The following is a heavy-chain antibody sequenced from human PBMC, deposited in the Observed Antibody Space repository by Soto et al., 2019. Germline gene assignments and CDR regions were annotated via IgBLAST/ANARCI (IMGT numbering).Heavy chain of an antibody. Sequence: SETLSLTCTVSGVSITSYFWSWIRQTPGKGLDWIGSISFSGATYSNPSLKGRAALSVDTSENHLSLTLNSVTSEDTAVYYCARGGPDLATIGSFDYWGQGTLVTVSS. CDR3: ARGGPDLATIGSFDY. CDR1: GVSITSYF. D-gene: IGHD3-16*01. V-gene: IGHV4-59*01. CDR2: ISFSGAT. J-gene: IGHJ4*02.